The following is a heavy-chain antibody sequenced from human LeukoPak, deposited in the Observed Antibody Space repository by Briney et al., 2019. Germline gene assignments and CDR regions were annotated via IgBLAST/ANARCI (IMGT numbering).Heavy chain of an antibody. CDR2: ISGSGGST. Sequence: GGSLRLSCAASGFTFSSYAMSWVRQAPGKGLEWVSAISGSGGSTYYADSVKGRFTISRDNSKNTLYLQMNSLRAEDTAVYYCAKDRRGSYCTNGVCQPDYYYGMDVWGQGTTVTVSS. D-gene: IGHD2-8*01. CDR1: GFTFSSYA. CDR3: AKDRRGSYCTNGVCQPDYYYGMDV. J-gene: IGHJ6*02. V-gene: IGHV3-23*01.